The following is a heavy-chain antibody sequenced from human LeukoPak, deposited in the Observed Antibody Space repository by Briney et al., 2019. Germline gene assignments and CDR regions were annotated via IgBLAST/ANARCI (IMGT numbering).Heavy chain of an antibody. CDR1: GVSISSGDYY. Sequence: PSETLSLTCTVSGVSISSGDYYWRWIRQPPGKGLEWIGYIYYSGSTYYNPSLKSRVTISVDTSKNQFSLKLSSVTAADTAVYYCANYYGSGSYYNWFDHWGQGTLVTVSS. J-gene: IGHJ5*02. D-gene: IGHD3-10*01. V-gene: IGHV4-30-4*01. CDR2: IYYSGST. CDR3: ANYYGSGSYYNWFDH.